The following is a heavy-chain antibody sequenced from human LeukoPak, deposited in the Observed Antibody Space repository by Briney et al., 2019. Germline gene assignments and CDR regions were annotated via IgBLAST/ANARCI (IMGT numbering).Heavy chain of an antibody. Sequence: SETLSLTCIVSGGSISNTNFYWAWIRQPPGKGLEWIGNIYYAGITSYNPSLKSRVTISVDTSKSQFSLRLTSVTAADTAVYYCARQVPGPYNYYGMDVWGQGTTVTVSS. V-gene: IGHV4-39*01. J-gene: IGHJ6*02. CDR1: GGSISNTNFY. CDR2: IYYAGIT. CDR3: ARQVPGPYNYYGMDV.